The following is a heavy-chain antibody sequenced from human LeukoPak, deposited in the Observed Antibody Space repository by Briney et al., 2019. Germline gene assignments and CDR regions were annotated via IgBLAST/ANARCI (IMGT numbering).Heavy chain of an antibody. V-gene: IGHV4-34*01. J-gene: IGHJ4*02. CDR1: GGSFSGYY. Sequence: TSETLSLTCAVYGGSFSGYYWSWIRQPPGKGLEWIGEINHSGSTNYNPSLKSRVTISVDTSKNQFSLKLSSVTAADTAVYYCARSITIFGVVIHYFDYWGQGTLVTVSS. CDR2: INHSGST. CDR3: ARSITIFGVVIHYFDY. D-gene: IGHD3-3*01.